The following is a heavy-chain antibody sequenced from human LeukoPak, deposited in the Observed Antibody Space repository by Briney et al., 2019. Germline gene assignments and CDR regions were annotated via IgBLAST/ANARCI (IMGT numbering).Heavy chain of an antibody. CDR3: ARGRMLWLEDWFDP. Sequence: PSQTLSLTCAVSGGSISSGGYSWSWIRQPPGKGLEWIGYIYHSGSTYYNPSLKSRVTISVDRSKNQFSLKLSSVTAADTAVYYCARGRMLWLEDWFDPWGQGTLVTVSS. CDR1: GGSISSGGYS. CDR2: IYHSGST. J-gene: IGHJ5*02. V-gene: IGHV4-30-2*01. D-gene: IGHD5-18*01.